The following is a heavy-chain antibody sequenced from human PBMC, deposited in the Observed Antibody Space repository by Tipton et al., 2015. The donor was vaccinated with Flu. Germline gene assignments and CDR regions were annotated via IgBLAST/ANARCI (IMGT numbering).Heavy chain of an antibody. CDR3: ARYPESNYHWFGP. CDR1: GSSISSSRYY. J-gene: IGHJ5*02. CDR2: IYHSGTA. V-gene: IGHV4-39*07. Sequence: LRLSCTVSGSSISSSRYYWGWIRQPPGKGLEWIGSIYHSGTAYYNPSLKSRVTISVDTSKNQISLKLSSVTAADTAVYYCARYPESNYHWFGPWGQGALVTVSS. D-gene: IGHD4-11*01.